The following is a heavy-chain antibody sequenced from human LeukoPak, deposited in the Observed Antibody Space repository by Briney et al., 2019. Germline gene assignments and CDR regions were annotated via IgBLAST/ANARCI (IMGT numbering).Heavy chain of an antibody. Sequence: QAGGSLRLSCAASGFTFSSYAMSWVRQAPGKGLEWVSAISGSGGSTYYADSVKGRFTISRDNSKNTLYLQMNSLRAEDTAVYYCTRGPPDGSGNYYPGDFWGQGTLVTVSS. CDR2: ISGSGGST. CDR1: GFTFSSYA. V-gene: IGHV3-23*01. D-gene: IGHD3-10*01. J-gene: IGHJ4*02. CDR3: TRGPPDGSGNYYPGDF.